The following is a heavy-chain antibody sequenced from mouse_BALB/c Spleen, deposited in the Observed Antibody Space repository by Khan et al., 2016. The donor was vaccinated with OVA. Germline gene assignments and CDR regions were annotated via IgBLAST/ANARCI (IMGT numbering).Heavy chain of an antibody. CDR3: ARDSMHYYRYYFDY. V-gene: IGHV7-3*02. D-gene: IGHD1-2*01. CDR2: IRNKANGYTT. Sequence: EVELVESGGGLVQPGDSLRLSCATSGFIFTDYSMSWVRQPPGKALEWLGFIRNKANGYTTEYNVSVKGRFTISRDNSQNILYLQMNTLRAEDSATYYCARDSMHYYRYYFDYWGQGTTLTVSS. CDR1: GFIFTDYS. J-gene: IGHJ2*01.